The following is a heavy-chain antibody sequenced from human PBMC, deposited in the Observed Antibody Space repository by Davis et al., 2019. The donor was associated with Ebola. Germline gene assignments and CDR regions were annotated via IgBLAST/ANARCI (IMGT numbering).Heavy chain of an antibody. D-gene: IGHD3-10*01. CDR2: VNFDGTET. CDR3: ARAYGSGSYGNS. J-gene: IGHJ4*02. V-gene: IGHV3-74*01. Sequence: PGGSLRLSCATSGFAFSTFWMHWVRQAPGKGLVWVARVNFDGTETTYADSVKGRFTISRDNAKNTLYLQMKSLRAEDTAVYYCARAYGSGSYGNSWGQGTLVTVSS. CDR1: GFAFSTFW.